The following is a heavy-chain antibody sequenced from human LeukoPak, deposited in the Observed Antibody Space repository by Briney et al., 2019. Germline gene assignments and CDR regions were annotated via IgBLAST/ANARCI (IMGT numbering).Heavy chain of an antibody. Sequence: ASVKVSCKTSGYTFSTYDINWLRQAAGQGLEWMGWMNPNSANTGFAQKFQGSAAITRDTSTATAYLELSGLTSEDTAVYYCARAIRYQLLSDYWGQGTLVTVSS. CDR1: GYTFSTYD. CDR3: ARAIRYQLLSDY. D-gene: IGHD2-2*01. V-gene: IGHV1-8*03. CDR2: MNPNSANT. J-gene: IGHJ4*02.